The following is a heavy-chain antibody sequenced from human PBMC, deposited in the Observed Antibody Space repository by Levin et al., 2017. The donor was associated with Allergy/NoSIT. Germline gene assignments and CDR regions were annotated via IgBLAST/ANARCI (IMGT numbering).Heavy chain of an antibody. V-gene: IGHV3-23*01. J-gene: IGHJ4*02. CDR2: MSGVNDAT. CDR1: GFTFSNYG. Sequence: GGSLRLSCVASGFTFSNYGMNWVRRAPGKGLEWVSLMSGVNDATFYADSVKGRFTISRDNSRNSLYLQMNSLRAEDKAVYYCSKGVFDSWGQGTLVTVSA. CDR3: SKGVFDS.